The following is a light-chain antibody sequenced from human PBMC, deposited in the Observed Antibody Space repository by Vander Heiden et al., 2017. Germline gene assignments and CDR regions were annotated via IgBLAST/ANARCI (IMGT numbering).Light chain of an antibody. V-gene: IGKV3-11*01. CDR2: DAS. CDR3: QQRSNWPIT. J-gene: IGKJ5*01. CDR1: QTVSSY. Sequence: EIVLTQSPATLSLSLGERATLSCRASQTVSSYLAWYQQKPGQAPRLLIYDASNRATGIPARFSGSGSVTDFTLTISSLAPEDFAVYYCQQRSNWPITCGQGTLLEIK.